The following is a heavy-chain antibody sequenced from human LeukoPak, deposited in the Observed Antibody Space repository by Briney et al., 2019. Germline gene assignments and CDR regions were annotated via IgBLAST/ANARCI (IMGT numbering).Heavy chain of an antibody. Sequence: GGSLRLSCAASGFTFSSYWMHWVRQAPGKGLVWVSRINSDGSSTSYADSVKGRFTISRDNAKNSLYLQMNSLRAEDTAVYYCARDRRYYDSSGYPGGGYYYYYMDVWGKGTTVTVSS. CDR1: GFTFSSYW. V-gene: IGHV3-74*01. J-gene: IGHJ6*03. D-gene: IGHD3-22*01. CDR2: INSDGSST. CDR3: ARDRRYYDSSGYPGGGYYYYYMDV.